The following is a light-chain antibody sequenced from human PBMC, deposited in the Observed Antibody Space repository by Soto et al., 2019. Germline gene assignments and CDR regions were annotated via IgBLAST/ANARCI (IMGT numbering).Light chain of an antibody. J-gene: IGKJ4*01. Sequence: EIVLTQSPATLSLSPGERATLSCRASQSVSSYVAWYQQKPGQAPRLLIYGASIRATGIPARFSGSGSGTDFTLTISSLEPEDLAVYYCQQRGKWPHLTFGGGTKVEIK. V-gene: IGKV3-11*01. CDR3: QQRGKWPHLT. CDR1: QSVSSY. CDR2: GAS.